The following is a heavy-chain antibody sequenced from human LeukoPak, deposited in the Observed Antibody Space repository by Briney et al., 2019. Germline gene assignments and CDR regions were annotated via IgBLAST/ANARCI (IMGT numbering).Heavy chain of an antibody. CDR2: ISWSGGST. CDR1: GFTFSSYW. D-gene: IGHD1-26*01. V-gene: IGHV3-23*01. Sequence: GGSLRLSCAASGFTFSSYWMSWVRQAPGKGLEWVSTISWSGGSTYYADSVKGRFTISRDNTKDTLSLQMNSLRAEDTAVYFCAKRPAQTGSQKYFDYWGQGTLVTVSS. J-gene: IGHJ4*02. CDR3: AKRPAQTGSQKYFDY.